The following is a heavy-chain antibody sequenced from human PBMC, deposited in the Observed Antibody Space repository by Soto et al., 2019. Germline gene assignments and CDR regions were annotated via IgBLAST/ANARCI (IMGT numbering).Heavy chain of an antibody. CDR3: ARPPGYISDWHYFDL. Sequence: QVQLVQSGAEVKKPGASVKVSCEASGYTFIDYYMHWVRQAPGQGFEWMGRISPKSGGTNYAQKFQGRVTMTWDTSLNTAYMQLSSLMSEDTAVYYCARPPGYISDWHYFDLWGQGTLVTVSS. CDR2: ISPKSGGT. CDR1: GYTFIDYY. J-gene: IGHJ4*02. V-gene: IGHV1-2*02. D-gene: IGHD6-19*01.